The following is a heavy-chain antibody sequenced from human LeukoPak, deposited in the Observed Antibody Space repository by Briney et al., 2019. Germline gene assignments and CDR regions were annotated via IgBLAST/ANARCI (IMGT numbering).Heavy chain of an antibody. D-gene: IGHD3-16*02. CDR2: IYHSGST. CDR3: ARDDRRTYYMDV. V-gene: IGHV4-38-2*02. J-gene: IGHJ6*03. CDR1: GYSISSGYY. Sequence: SETLSLTCIVSGYSISSGYYWGWIRQPPGKGLEWIGSIYHSGSTYYNPSLKSRVIISVDTSKNQFSLNLSSVTAADTAMYYCARDDRRTYYMDVWGKGTTVTVSS.